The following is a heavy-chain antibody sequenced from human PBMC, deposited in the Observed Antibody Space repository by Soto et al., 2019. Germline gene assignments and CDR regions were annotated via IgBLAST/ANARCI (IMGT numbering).Heavy chain of an antibody. CDR1: GLSFSDYW. J-gene: IGHJ4*02. CDR3: GRVDWNAGAD. D-gene: IGHD1-1*01. V-gene: IGHV3-74*01. Sequence: EVRLAESGGGLVQPGGSLRLSCVASGLSFSDYWIHWGRQAPGKGLIWVSGIRSGGDTDYADSVKGRFTISRDNAKNTVYLQMNNLRADDTAVYYCGRVDWNAGADWGQGTLVTVSS. CDR2: IRSGGDT.